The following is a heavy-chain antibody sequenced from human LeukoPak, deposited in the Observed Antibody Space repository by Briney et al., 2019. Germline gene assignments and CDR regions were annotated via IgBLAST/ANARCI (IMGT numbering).Heavy chain of an antibody. J-gene: IGHJ4*02. Sequence: ASVRVSCKASGYTFSDFYIHWVRQAPGQGLEYVGWITPKSGDTYSPQRFQGRVTMTRDASISTAYMELGSLRSDDTAVYFCARVRLADERAWAYWGQGTLVTVSS. D-gene: IGHD3-3*02. CDR2: ITPKSGDT. CDR3: ARVRLADERAWAY. V-gene: IGHV1-2*02. CDR1: GYTFSDFY.